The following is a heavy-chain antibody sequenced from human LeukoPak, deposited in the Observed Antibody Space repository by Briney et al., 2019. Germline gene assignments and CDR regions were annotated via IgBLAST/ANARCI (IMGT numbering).Heavy chain of an antibody. CDR2: MNPNSGNT. D-gene: IGHD3-10*01. V-gene: IGHV1-8*01. J-gene: IGHJ4*02. CDR3: ARGWHPKTTLWFGEEYYFDY. CDR1: GYTFTSYD. Sequence: ASVKVSCKASGYTFTSYDINWVRQATGQGLEWMGWMNPNSGNTGYAQKFQGRVTMTRNTSISTAYMELSSLRSEDTAVYYCARGWHPKTTLWFGEEYYFDYWGQGTLVTVSS.